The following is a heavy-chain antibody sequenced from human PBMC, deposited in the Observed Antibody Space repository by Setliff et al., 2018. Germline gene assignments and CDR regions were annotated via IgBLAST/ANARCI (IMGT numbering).Heavy chain of an antibody. CDR3: ATFQSTVADK. D-gene: IGHD4-17*01. J-gene: IGHJ4*02. CDR1: GFTFTNYA. V-gene: IGHV3-23*01. Sequence: GSLRLSCAASGFTFTNYAMTWIRQAPGKGLEWVSAISGDGDKAFYADSVKGRFIISRDNSMNTLNLQMNSLKADDTAVYYCATFQSTVADKWGQGTLVTVSS. CDR2: ISGDGDKA.